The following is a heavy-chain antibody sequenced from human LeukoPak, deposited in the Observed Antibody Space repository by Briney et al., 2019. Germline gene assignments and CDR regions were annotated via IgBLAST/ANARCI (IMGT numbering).Heavy chain of an antibody. CDR2: ISYDESKI. D-gene: IGHD6-25*01. V-gene: IGHV3-30*03. J-gene: IGHJ1*01. Sequence: GGSLRLSCTGSGFSYTNYAMHWVRQAPGEGLEWVAVISYDESKIYYADSVKGRFTISRDLSTNTLYLQMNSLTTEDTAMYFCARRPVAAEYFQHWGQGTLVTVSS. CDR3: ARRPVAAEYFQH. CDR1: GFSYTNYA.